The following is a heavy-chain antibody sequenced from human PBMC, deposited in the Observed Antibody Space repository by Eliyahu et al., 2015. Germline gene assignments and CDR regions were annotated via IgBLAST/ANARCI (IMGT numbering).Heavy chain of an antibody. CDR2: ITSSGSTI. J-gene: IGHJ4*02. V-gene: IGHV3-48*01. D-gene: IGHD6-19*01. CDR1: XXPFNSYS. Sequence: EVQLVESGGGLVQPGGSLRXXCAASXXPFNSYSMNWVRQAPGKGLEWVSYITSSGSTIYYADSVKGRFTISRDNAKNSLYLQIHSLRAEDTAVFYCARGSSSGWYFDYWGQGTLVTVSS. CDR3: ARGSSSGWYFDY.